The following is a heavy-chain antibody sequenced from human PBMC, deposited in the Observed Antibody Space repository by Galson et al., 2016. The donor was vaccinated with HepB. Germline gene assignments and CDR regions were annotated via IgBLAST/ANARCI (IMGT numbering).Heavy chain of an antibody. Sequence: TLSLTCTVSGGSVTRGDDLWSWIRKRPGKGLEWIGYINFSGSTNYNPVLKSRLTISVDTSKNQFSLNLTSVTATDTAVYYCAGGTYSHGSLDYWGHGSLVTISS. V-gene: IGHV4-31*03. J-gene: IGHJ4*01. CDR3: AGGTYSHGSLDY. CDR2: INFSGST. D-gene: IGHD5-18*01. CDR1: GGSVTRGDDL.